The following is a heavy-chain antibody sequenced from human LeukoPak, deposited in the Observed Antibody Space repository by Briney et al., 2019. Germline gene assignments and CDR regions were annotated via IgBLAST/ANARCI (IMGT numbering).Heavy chain of an antibody. Sequence: GGSLRLSCATSGFTVSSNYMNWVRQAPGKGLEWVSGISWNSGSIGYADSVKGRFTISRDNAKNSLYLQMNSLRAEDTALYYCAKDTYYYGSGSLDYWGQGTLVTVSS. CDR1: GFTVSSNY. CDR2: ISWNSGSI. D-gene: IGHD3-10*01. CDR3: AKDTYYYGSGSLDY. J-gene: IGHJ4*02. V-gene: IGHV3-9*01.